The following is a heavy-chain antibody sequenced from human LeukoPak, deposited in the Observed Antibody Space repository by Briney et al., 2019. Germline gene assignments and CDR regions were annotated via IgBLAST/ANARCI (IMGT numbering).Heavy chain of an antibody. Sequence: ASVKVSCKASGYTFTSYGITWVRQAPGQGLEWMGWISAYNGDTNYAQKLQGRVTMTTDTSTSTAYMELRSLRSDDTAVYYCARDSTMYYYDSSGYRTVDYWGQGTLVTVSS. V-gene: IGHV1-18*01. CDR2: ISAYNGDT. J-gene: IGHJ4*02. D-gene: IGHD3-22*01. CDR1: GYTFTSYG. CDR3: ARDSTMYYYDSSGYRTVDY.